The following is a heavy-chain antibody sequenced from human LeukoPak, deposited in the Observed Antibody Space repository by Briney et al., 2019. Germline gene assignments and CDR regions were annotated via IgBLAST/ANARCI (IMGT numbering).Heavy chain of an antibody. Sequence: GGSLRLSCAASGFRFSNSWMYWVRQGPGKGPVWVSRMKTDGTRIEYADSVKGRFTISRDNANNTLFLQMSSLRVEDTAVYYCARGADHGGSYYPDWGQGTRVTVSS. D-gene: IGHD3-10*01. V-gene: IGHV3-74*01. CDR2: MKTDGTRI. J-gene: IGHJ4*02. CDR1: GFRFSNSW. CDR3: ARGADHGGSYYPD.